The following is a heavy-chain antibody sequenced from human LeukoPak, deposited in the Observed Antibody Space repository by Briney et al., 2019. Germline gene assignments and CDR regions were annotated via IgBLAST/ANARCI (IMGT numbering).Heavy chain of an antibody. CDR2: IYSGGST. J-gene: IGHJ6*03. CDR3: ARTHAYYYYYMDV. Sequence: GGSLRLSCAASGFTVSSNYMSWVRQAPGKGLEWVSVIYSGGSTYYADSVKGRFTISRDNSKNTLYLQMNSLRAEDTAVYYCARTHAYYYYYMDVRGKGTTVTVSS. V-gene: IGHV3-66*02. CDR1: GFTVSSNY.